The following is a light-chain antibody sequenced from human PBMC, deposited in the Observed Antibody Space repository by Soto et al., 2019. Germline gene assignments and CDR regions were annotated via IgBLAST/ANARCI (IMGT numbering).Light chain of an antibody. CDR1: SSDVGGYNY. Sequence: QSALTQPASVSGSPGQSITISCTGTSSDVGGYNYVSWYQQHPGKAPKLMIYEVSNRPSGVSNRFSGSKSGNTASLTISGLQYEAEADYTCSSYTSSSTRVFGGGTQLTVL. CDR2: EVS. V-gene: IGLV2-14*01. J-gene: IGLJ3*02. CDR3: SSYTSSSTRV.